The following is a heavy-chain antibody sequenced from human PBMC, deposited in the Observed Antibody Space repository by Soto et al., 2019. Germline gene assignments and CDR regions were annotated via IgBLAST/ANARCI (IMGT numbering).Heavy chain of an antibody. J-gene: IGHJ5*02. CDR2: IIPIFGTA. CDR3: ARDRGPSSGYYPYWFDP. V-gene: IGHV1-69*12. CDR1: GGTFSSYA. D-gene: IGHD3-22*01. Sequence: QVQLVQSGAEVKKPGSSVKVSCKASGGTFSSYAISWVRQAPGQGLEWMGEIIPIFGTANYAHKFQGRVTSTADESTSTAYMELSSLRSEDTAVYYCARDRGPSSGYYPYWFDPWGQGTLVTVSS.